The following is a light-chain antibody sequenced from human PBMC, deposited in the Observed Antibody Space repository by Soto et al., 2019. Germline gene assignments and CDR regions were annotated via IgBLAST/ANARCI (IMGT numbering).Light chain of an antibody. CDR1: QAIGND. CDR2: AAS. V-gene: IGKV1-17*01. J-gene: IGKJ1*01. Sequence: DIQMTQSPSSLSASIGDRVTITCRASQAIGNDLGWYQQKPGEAPKHLIYAASSRQSGVPSRFSGGASGTEFTLTISSLQPEDLATYFCLQQYAYPWTSGQGTKVEI. CDR3: LQQYAYPWT.